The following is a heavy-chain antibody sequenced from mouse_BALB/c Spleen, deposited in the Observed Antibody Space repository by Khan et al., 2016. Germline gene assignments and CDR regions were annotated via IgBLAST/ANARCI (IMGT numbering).Heavy chain of an antibody. CDR2: IWSGGST. Sequence: QVQLKQSGPGLVQPSQSLSITCTVSGFSLTSYGVNWVRQSPGKGLEWLGVIWSGGSTDYNAAFISRLSISKDNSKSQDFVKMNSLQANDSAIYYCARRAWTPYAMDYWCQGTSVTVSS. CDR1: GFSLTSYG. CDR3: ARRAWTPYAMDY. J-gene: IGHJ4*01. V-gene: IGHV2-2*02.